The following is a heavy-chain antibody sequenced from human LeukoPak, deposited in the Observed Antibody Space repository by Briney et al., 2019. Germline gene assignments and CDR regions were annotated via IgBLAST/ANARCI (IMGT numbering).Heavy chain of an antibody. V-gene: IGHV4-34*01. Sequence: SETLSLTCAVYGGSFSGYYWSWIRQPPGKGLEWIGEINHSGSTNYNPSLKSRVTISVDTSKNQLSLKLSSVTAADTAVYYCARLRVDYYDSTGAPADYWGQGTLVTVSS. J-gene: IGHJ4*02. CDR3: ARLRVDYYDSTGAPADY. CDR2: INHSGST. D-gene: IGHD3-22*01. CDR1: GGSFSGYY.